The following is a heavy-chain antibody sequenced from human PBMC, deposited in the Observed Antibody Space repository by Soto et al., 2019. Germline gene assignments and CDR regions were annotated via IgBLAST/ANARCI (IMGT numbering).Heavy chain of an antibody. CDR2: IYPGDSDT. J-gene: IGHJ3*02. Sequence: GESLKISCKGSGYSFTSYWIGWVRQMPGKGLEWMGIIYPGDSDTRYSPSFQGQVTISADKSISTAYLQWSSLKASDTAMYYCASAPLGWRSGSAFDIWGQGTMVTVSS. CDR1: GYSFTSYW. V-gene: IGHV5-51*01. CDR3: ASAPLGWRSGSAFDI. D-gene: IGHD7-27*01.